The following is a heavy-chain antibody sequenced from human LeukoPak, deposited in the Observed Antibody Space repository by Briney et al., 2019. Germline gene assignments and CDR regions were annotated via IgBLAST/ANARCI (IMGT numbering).Heavy chain of an antibody. D-gene: IGHD3-22*01. V-gene: IGHV4-34*01. CDR2: INHSGST. J-gene: IGHJ4*02. CDR3: ARGARGYYDSSGYYYVWYFDY. Sequence: PSETLSLTCAVYGGSFSGYYWSWIRQPPGKGLEWIGEINHSGSTNYNPSLTSRVTISVDTSKNQFSLKLSSVTAADTAVYYCARGARGYYDSSGYYYVWYFDYWGQGTLVTVSS. CDR1: GGSFSGYY.